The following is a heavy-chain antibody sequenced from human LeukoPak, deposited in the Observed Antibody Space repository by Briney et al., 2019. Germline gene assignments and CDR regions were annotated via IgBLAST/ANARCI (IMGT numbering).Heavy chain of an antibody. CDR2: ISAYNGNT. CDR3: ARRITMVRGFVHDSPGLGVAWFDP. Sequence: ASVKVSCKASGYTFTSYGISWVRQAPGQGLEWMGWISAYNGNTNYAQKLQGRVTMTTDTSTSTAYMELRSLRSDDTAVYYCARRITMVRGFVHDSPGLGVAWFDPWGQGTLVTVSS. V-gene: IGHV1-18*01. J-gene: IGHJ5*02. D-gene: IGHD3-10*01. CDR1: GYTFTSYG.